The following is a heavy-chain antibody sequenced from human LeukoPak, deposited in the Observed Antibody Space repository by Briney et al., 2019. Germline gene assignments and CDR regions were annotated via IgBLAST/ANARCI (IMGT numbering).Heavy chain of an antibody. V-gene: IGHV1-18*01. Sequence: GASVKVSCMASGYTFTNYGISWVRQAPGQGLEWMGWISAYNGNTNYAQKLQGRVTMTTDTSTSTAYMELRSLRSDDTAVYYCARDYYDSSGYAEYFQHWGQGTLVTASS. CDR1: GYTFTNYG. J-gene: IGHJ1*01. CDR3: ARDYYDSSGYAEYFQH. CDR2: ISAYNGNT. D-gene: IGHD3-22*01.